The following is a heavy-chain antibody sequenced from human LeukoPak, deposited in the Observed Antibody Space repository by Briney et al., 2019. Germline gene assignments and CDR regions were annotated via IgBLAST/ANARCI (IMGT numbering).Heavy chain of an antibody. J-gene: IGHJ6*03. V-gene: IGHV4-38-2*01. Sequence: SETLSLTCAVSGYPINNAYYWVWIRQPPGKELEWIGSLYHPDSTYYNPSLKSRVTMSVDTSRNQFSLKMSFVTAADTAVYYCARQYDSYFYYYLDVWGTGTTVTVSS. CDR3: ARQYDSYFYYYLDV. CDR1: GYPINNAYY. D-gene: IGHD3-3*01. CDR2: LYHPDST.